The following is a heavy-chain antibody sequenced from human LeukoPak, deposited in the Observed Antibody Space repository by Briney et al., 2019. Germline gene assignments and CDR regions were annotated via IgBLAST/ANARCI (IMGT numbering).Heavy chain of an antibody. J-gene: IGHJ4*02. Sequence: ESLKIFWKGSGYRFTTYWIGWGRQMPGKGLEWMGIIYPGDSDTRYSPSFQGQVTISADKSISTAYLQWSSLKASDTAMYYCARRRGAAAGTDFDYWGQGTLVTVSS. CDR2: IYPGDSDT. CDR3: ARRRGAAAGTDFDY. CDR1: GYRFTTYW. D-gene: IGHD6-13*01. V-gene: IGHV5-51*01.